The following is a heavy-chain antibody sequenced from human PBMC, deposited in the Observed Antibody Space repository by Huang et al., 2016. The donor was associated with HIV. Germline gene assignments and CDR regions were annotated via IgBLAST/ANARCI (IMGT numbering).Heavy chain of an antibody. D-gene: IGHD1-26*01. Sequence: EVQLVESGGGLIQPGGSLRLSGAASGFTVSSNYMSWVRQAPVKGLEWFSVIYSDDSTYFADSVKGRFTISRDNSKNTLYLQMNSLRAEDTAVYYCAAQWELRGGVDFWGQGTLVTVSS. J-gene: IGHJ4*02. V-gene: IGHV3-53*01. CDR3: AAQWELRGGVDF. CDR1: GFTVSSNY. CDR2: IYSDDST.